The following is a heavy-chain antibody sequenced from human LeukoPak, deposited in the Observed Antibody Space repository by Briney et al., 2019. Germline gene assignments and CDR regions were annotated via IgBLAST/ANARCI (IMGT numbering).Heavy chain of an antibody. CDR2: FDPEDGET. D-gene: IGHD3-22*01. J-gene: IGHJ4*02. V-gene: IGHV1-24*01. CDR3: ATARFTMTQVPFDY. Sequence: ASVKVSCKVSGYTLTELSMHRVRQAPAKGLEWMGGFDPEDGETIYAQKFQGRVTMTEDPSTDTAYIELSSLRSDDTAVYYCATARFTMTQVPFDYWGQGTLLSVSS. CDR1: GYTLTELS.